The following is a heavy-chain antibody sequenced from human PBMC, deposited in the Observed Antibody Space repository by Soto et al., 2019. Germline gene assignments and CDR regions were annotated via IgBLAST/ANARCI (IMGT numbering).Heavy chain of an antibody. CDR1: GGSISSSSYY. CDR2: IYYSGST. V-gene: IGHV4-39*01. CDR3: ARPWGVYSSGWFDY. J-gene: IGHJ4*02. Sequence: SETLSLTCTVSGGSISSSSYYWGWIRQPPGKGLEWIGSIYYSGSTYYNPSLKSRVTISVDTSKNQFSLKLSSVTAADTAVYYCARPWGVYSSGWFDYWGQGTLVTVSS. D-gene: IGHD6-19*01.